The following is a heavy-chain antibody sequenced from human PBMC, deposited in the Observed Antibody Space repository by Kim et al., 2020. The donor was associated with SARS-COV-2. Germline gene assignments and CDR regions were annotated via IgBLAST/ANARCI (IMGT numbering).Heavy chain of an antibody. D-gene: IGHD3-3*01. CDR3: AGEVPETYYDFWSGYSGYYNYYMDV. J-gene: IGHJ6*03. V-gene: IGHV1-46*01. CDR2: INPSGGST. CDR1: GYTFPSYY. Sequence: ASVKVSCKASGYTFPSYYMHWVRQAPGQGLEWMGIINPSGGSTSYAQKFQGRVTMTRDTSTSTVYMELSSLRSEDTAVYYCAGEVPETYYDFWSGYSGYYNYYMDVWGKGTTVTVSS.